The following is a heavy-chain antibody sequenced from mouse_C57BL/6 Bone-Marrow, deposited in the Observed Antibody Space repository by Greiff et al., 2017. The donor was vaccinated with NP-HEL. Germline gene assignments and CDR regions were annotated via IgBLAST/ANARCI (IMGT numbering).Heavy chain of an antibody. CDR2: ISYSGST. CDR1: GYSITSDY. Sequence: EVKLVESGPGLAKPSQTLSLTCSVTGYSITSDYWNWIRKFPGNKLEYMGYISYSGSTYYNPSLKSRISLTRDTSKNQYYLQLNSVTTEDTATYYCARGLWGYDYAMDYWGQGTSVTVSS. J-gene: IGHJ4*01. CDR3: ARGLWGYDYAMDY. D-gene: IGHD2-2*01. V-gene: IGHV3-8*01.